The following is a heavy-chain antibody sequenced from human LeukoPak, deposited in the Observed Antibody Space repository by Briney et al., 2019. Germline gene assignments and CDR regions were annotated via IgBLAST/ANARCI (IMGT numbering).Heavy chain of an antibody. CDR2: IYYSGST. CDR1: GGSISSYY. D-gene: IGHD5-12*01. J-gene: IGHJ4*02. V-gene: IGHV4-59*01. CDR3: ARFSGSQSGYGRLVVDY. Sequence: SETLSLTCTVSGGSISSYYRSWIRQPPGKGLEWIGYIYYSGSTNYNPSLKSRVTISVDTSKNQFSLKLSSVTAADTAVYYCARFSGSQSGYGRLVVDYWGQGTLVTVSS.